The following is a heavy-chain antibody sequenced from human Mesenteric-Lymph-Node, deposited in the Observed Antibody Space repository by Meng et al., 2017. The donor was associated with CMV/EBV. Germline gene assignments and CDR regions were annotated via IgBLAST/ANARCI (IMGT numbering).Heavy chain of an antibody. Sequence: GESLKISCAASGFTFSSFAIHWVRQAPGKGLEWVAVISYDGSSKYYADSVKGRFTVSRDNSKNTLYLQMNSLRAEDTAVYYCASGAGYYFDYWGQGTQVTVSS. CDR3: ASGAGYYFDY. D-gene: IGHD6-25*01. CDR2: ISYDGSSK. CDR1: GFTFSSFA. J-gene: IGHJ4*02. V-gene: IGHV3-30*04.